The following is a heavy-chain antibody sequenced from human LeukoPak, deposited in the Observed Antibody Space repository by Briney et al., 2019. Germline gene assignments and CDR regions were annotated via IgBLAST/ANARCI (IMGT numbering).Heavy chain of an antibody. D-gene: IGHD5-12*01. Sequence: ASVKVSCKASGYTFTGYYMHWVRQAPGQGLEWMGWINPNSGGTDYAQKFQGRVTMTRDTSISTAYMELSRLRSDDTAVYYCARHRYSGYALDYWGQGTLVTVSS. CDR2: INPNSGGT. CDR3: ARHRYSGYALDY. J-gene: IGHJ4*02. V-gene: IGHV1-2*02. CDR1: GYTFTGYY.